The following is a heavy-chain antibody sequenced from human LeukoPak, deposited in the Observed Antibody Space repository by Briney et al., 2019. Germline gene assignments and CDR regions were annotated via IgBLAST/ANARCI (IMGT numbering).Heavy chain of an antibody. Sequence: PPQTLSLTCTVSGGSISSGGYYWSWIRRHPGKGLEWIGYIYYSGSTYYNPSLKSRVTISVDTSKNQFSLKLSSVTAADTAVYYCARSYGSGSAGYDYWGQGTLVTVSS. D-gene: IGHD3-10*01. J-gene: IGHJ4*02. V-gene: IGHV4-31*03. CDR1: GGSISSGGYY. CDR2: IYYSGST. CDR3: ARSYGSGSAGYDY.